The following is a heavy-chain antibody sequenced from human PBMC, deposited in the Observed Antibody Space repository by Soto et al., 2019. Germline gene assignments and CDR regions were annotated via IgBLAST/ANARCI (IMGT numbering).Heavy chain of an antibody. CDR2: ISGSGGST. CDR3: AKFARIPPFLTAMVPIFFDY. V-gene: IGHV3-23*01. CDR1: GFTFSSYA. Sequence: GGSLRLSCAASGFTFSSYAMSWVRQAPGKGLEWVSAISGSGGSTYYADSVKGRFTISRDNSKNTLYLQMNSLRAEDTAVYYCAKFARIPPFLTAMVPIFFDYWGQGTLVTVSS. D-gene: IGHD5-18*01. J-gene: IGHJ4*02.